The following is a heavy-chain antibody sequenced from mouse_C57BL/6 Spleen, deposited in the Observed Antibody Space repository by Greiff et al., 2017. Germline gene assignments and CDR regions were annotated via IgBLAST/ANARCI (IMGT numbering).Heavy chain of an antibody. CDR3: ARLEGRGYFDY. CDR1: GYAFSSYW. Sequence: VQLQQSGAELVKPGASVKISCKASGYAFSSYWLNWVKQRPGKGLEWIGQIYPGDGDTNYNGKFKGKATLTADKSSSTAYMQRSSLTSEDSAVYFCARLEGRGYFDYWGQGTTRTVSS. CDR2: IYPGDGDT. J-gene: IGHJ2*01. V-gene: IGHV1-80*01.